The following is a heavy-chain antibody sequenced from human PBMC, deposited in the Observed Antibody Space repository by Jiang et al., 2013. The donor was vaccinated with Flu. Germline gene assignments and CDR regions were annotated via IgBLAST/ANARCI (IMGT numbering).Heavy chain of an antibody. CDR1: GYTFTHYA. D-gene: IGHD1-26*01. J-gene: IGHJ4*02. Sequence: SGAEVKNPGASVKVSCKTSGYTFTHYAIHWVRQAPGQRLEWMGWINAGHGNIKYSQKFQGRVTITGDTSASTAFMELSSLISEDTAVYYCARGPYSGNYYGPLDYWGQGTLVTVSS. CDR2: INAGHGNI. V-gene: IGHV1-3*01. CDR3: ARGPYSGNYYGPLDY.